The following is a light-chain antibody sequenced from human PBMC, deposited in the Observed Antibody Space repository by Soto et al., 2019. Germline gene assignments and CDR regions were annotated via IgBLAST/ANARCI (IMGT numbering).Light chain of an antibody. CDR1: QSIGNW. V-gene: IGKV1-5*03. J-gene: IGKJ1*01. Sequence: DGRWTQAPSTLSSSVGDRVTITCRASQSIGNWLAWYQQKPGKAPKLLIYTASNLEGGVPSRFSGSGSGTEFTLTISSLQPDDFATYYCQQYSSAWTFGQGTKV. CDR2: TAS. CDR3: QQYSSAWT.